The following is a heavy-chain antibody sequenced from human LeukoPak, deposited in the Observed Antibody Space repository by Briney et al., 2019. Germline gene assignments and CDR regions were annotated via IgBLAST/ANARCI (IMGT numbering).Heavy chain of an antibody. Sequence: SETLSLTCTVSGGSISSYCWSWIRQPPGKGLEWIGYIYYSGSTNYNPSLKSRVTISLDTSKNQFSLKLSSVTAADTAVYYCARGSVVMDVWGKGTTVTVSS. D-gene: IGHD4-23*01. CDR1: GGSISSYC. V-gene: IGHV4-59*01. CDR3: ARGSVVMDV. J-gene: IGHJ6*04. CDR2: IYYSGST.